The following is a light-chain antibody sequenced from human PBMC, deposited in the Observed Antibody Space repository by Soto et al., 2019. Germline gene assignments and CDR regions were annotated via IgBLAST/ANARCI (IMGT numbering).Light chain of an antibody. CDR1: SSDVGGYNY. J-gene: IGLJ1*01. CDR2: EVS. V-gene: IGLV2-14*03. Sequence: QSALTQPDSVSGSPGQSITISCTGTSSDVGGYNYVSWYQQHPGKGPKLMIYEVSNRPSGVSNRFSGSKSGNTATLTISGLQAEDDADYYCSSYTSTTTRVFGTGTKFTVL. CDR3: SSYTSTTTRV.